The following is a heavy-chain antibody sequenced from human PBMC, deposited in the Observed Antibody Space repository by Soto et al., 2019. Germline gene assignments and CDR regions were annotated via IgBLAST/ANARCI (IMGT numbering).Heavy chain of an antibody. D-gene: IGHD3-10*01. J-gene: IGHJ4*02. V-gene: IGHV3-23*01. CDR1: GFTFSSYA. CDR3: AKGSPVRGVIMPIDY. Sequence: GSLSLSCAASGFTFSSYAMSWVRQAPGKGLEWVSAISGSGGSTYYADSVKGRFTISRDNSKNTLYLQMNSLRAEDTAVYYCAKGSPVRGVIMPIDYWGQGTLVTVSS. CDR2: ISGSGGST.